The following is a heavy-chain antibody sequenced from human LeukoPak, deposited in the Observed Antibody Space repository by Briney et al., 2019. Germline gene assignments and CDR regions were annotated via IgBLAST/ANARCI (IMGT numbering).Heavy chain of an antibody. Sequence: NPGGSLRLSCAASGFTFSSYSMNWVRQAPGKGLEWVSSISSSSSYIYYADSVKGRFTISRDNAKNSLYLQMNSLRAEDTAVYYCARVDRGGANRGYAFDIWGQGTMVTVSS. CDR1: GFTFSSYS. J-gene: IGHJ3*02. CDR3: ARVDRGGANRGYAFDI. D-gene: IGHD1-26*01. V-gene: IGHV3-21*01. CDR2: ISSSSSYI.